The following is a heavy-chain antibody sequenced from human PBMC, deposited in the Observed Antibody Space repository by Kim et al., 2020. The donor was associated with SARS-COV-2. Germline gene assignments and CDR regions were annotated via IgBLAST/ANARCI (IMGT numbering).Heavy chain of an antibody. CDR3: TRHPAPVFYSSSRNYYYYGMDV. CDR2: IRSKANSYAT. J-gene: IGHJ6*02. Sequence: GGSLRLSCAASGFTFSGSAMHWVRQASGKGLEWVGRIRSKANSYATAYAASVKGRFTISRDDSKNTAYLQMNSLKTEDTAVYYCTRHPAPVFYSSSRNYYYYGMDVRGQGTTVTVSS. V-gene: IGHV3-73*01. CDR1: GFTFSGSA. D-gene: IGHD6-6*01.